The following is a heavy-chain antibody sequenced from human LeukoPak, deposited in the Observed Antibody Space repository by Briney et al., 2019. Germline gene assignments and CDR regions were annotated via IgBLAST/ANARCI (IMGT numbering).Heavy chain of an antibody. D-gene: IGHD4-17*01. Sequence: GGSLRLSCAASGFTVSSNYMSWVRQAPGKGLERVSVIYSGGSTYYADSVKGRFTISRDNSKNTLYLQMNSLRAEDTAVYYCARNKKPYGDYVGAFDIWGQGTMVTVSS. CDR2: IYSGGST. V-gene: IGHV3-66*01. CDR1: GFTVSSNY. J-gene: IGHJ3*02. CDR3: ARNKKPYGDYVGAFDI.